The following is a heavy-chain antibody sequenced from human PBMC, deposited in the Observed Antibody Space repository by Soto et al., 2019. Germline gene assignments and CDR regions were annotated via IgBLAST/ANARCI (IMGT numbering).Heavy chain of an antibody. V-gene: IGHV3-23*01. J-gene: IGHJ4*02. CDR1: GFIFSNYV. Sequence: GGSLRLSCAGSGFIFSNYVLNWVRQAPGRGLEWVSSISGNGRATYYADSVKGRFTISRDNSKDTVFLQMNSLTAEDKAVYFCAKERDNWNYFPADSWGQGTVVTVSS. CDR2: ISGNGRAT. D-gene: IGHD1-7*01. CDR3: AKERDNWNYFPADS.